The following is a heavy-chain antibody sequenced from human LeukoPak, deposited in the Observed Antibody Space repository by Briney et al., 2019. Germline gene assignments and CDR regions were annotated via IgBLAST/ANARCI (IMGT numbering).Heavy chain of an antibody. V-gene: IGHV3-66*01. CDR2: IYSGGST. Sequence: GGSLRLSCAASGFTVSSNYMSWVRQAPGKGLEWVSVIYSGGSTYYADSVKGRFTIPRDNSKNTLYLQMNSLRAEDTAVYYCAREVKSLPLYGGFWDYWGQGTLVTVSS. J-gene: IGHJ4*02. D-gene: IGHD4-23*01. CDR1: GFTVSSNY. CDR3: AREVKSLPLYGGFWDY.